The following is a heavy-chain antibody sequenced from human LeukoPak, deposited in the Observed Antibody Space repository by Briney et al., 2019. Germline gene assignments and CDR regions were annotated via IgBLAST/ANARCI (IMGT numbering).Heavy chain of an antibody. J-gene: IGHJ4*02. CDR2: ISGSGGST. V-gene: IGHV3-23*01. D-gene: IGHD3-10*01. Sequence: GGSLRLSCAASGFTFSSYAMSGVRQAPGKGLEWVSAISGSGGSTYYADSVKGRFTISRDNSKNPLYLQMNSLRAEDTAVYYCASSMVRAPRGYWGQGTLVTVSS. CDR3: ASSMVRAPRGY. CDR1: GFTFSSYA.